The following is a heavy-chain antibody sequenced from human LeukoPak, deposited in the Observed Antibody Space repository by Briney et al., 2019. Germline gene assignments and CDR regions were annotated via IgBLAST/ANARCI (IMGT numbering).Heavy chain of an antibody. CDR1: GVSISSYY. D-gene: IGHD3-22*01. CDR3: ASHYYDSAHFDY. CDR2: IYYSGST. V-gene: IGHV4-59*01. Sequence: SETLSLTCTVSGVSISSYYWSWLRQPPGKGLEWIGYIYYSGSTNYNPSLKSRVTISVDTSKNQFSLKLSSVTAADTAVYYCASHYYDSAHFDYWGQGTLVTVSS. J-gene: IGHJ4*02.